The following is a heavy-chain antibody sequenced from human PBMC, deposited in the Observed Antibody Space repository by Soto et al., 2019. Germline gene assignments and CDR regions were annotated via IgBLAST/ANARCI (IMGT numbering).Heavy chain of an antibody. Sequence: GGSLRLSCAASGFTFSSYAMSWVRQAPGKGLEWVSAISGSGGNTYYADSVKGRFTISRDNSKNTLYLQMNSLRAEDTAVYYCAKDPILRFLEWLNYFDYWGQGTLVTVSS. V-gene: IGHV3-23*01. D-gene: IGHD3-3*01. CDR3: AKDPILRFLEWLNYFDY. CDR2: ISGSGGNT. CDR1: GFTFSSYA. J-gene: IGHJ4*02.